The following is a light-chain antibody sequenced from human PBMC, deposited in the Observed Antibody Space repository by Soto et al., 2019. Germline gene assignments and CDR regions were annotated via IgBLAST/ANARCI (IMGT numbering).Light chain of an antibody. CDR2: WAS. V-gene: IGKV4-1*01. CDR1: QSVLYSSNNKNY. Sequence: DIVRTQSPGSLAVSLTERATINCKSSQSVLYSSNNKNYLAWYQQKPGQPPKLLIYWASTRESGVPDRFSGSGSGTDFTLTISSLQAEDVAVYYCQQYYSPPQTFGGGTKVDIK. CDR3: QQYYSPPQT. J-gene: IGKJ4*01.